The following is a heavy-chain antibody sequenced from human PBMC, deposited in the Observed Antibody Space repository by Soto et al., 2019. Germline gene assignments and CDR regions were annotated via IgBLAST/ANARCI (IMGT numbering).Heavy chain of an antibody. Sequence: GGSLRLSCAASGFTFSSYGMHWVRQAPGKGLEWVAVISYDGVNKYYADSVKGRFTISRDNSRDTLYLQMNSLRVDDTAVYYCAKGRGPTDPLYYFDYWGQGTLVTVSS. CDR1: GFTFSSYG. V-gene: IGHV3-30*18. CDR3: AKGRGPTDPLYYFDY. D-gene: IGHD1-1*01. CDR2: ISYDGVNK. J-gene: IGHJ4*02.